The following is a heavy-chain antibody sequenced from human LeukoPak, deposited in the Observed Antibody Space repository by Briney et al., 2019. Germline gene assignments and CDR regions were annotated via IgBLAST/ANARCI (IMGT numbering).Heavy chain of an antibody. V-gene: IGHV1-3*01. CDR3: ARGDEGYGGNSLTPGGRTVYGMDV. Sequence: GASVKVSCTASGYTFTSYAMHWVRQAPGQRLEWMGWINAGNGNTKYSQKFQGRVTITRDTSASTAYMELSSLRSEDTAVYYCARGDEGYGGNSLTPGGRTVYGMDVWGQGTTVTVSS. CDR2: INAGNGNT. D-gene: IGHD4-23*01. CDR1: GYTFTSYA. J-gene: IGHJ6*02.